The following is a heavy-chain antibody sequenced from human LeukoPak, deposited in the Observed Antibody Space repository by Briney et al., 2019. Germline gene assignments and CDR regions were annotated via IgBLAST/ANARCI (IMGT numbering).Heavy chain of an antibody. V-gene: IGHV4-59*01. CDR1: GGSISSYY. J-gene: IGHJ4*02. CDR3: ASLGYCSGGSCYSSSGPFDY. D-gene: IGHD2-15*01. CDR2: TYYSGST. Sequence: SETLSLTCTVSGGSISSYYWSWIRQPPGKGLEWIGYTYYSGSTNYNPSLKSRVTISVDTSKNQFSLKLSSVTAADTAVYYCASLGYCSGGSCYSSSGPFDYWGQGTLVTVSS.